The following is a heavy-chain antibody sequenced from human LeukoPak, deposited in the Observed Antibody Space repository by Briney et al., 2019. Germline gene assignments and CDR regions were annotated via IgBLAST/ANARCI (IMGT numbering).Heavy chain of an antibody. D-gene: IGHD6-13*01. Sequence: GASVKVSCKASGYTFTGYYMHWVRQAPGQGLEWMGWINPNSGGTNYAQKFQGRVTMPRDTSISTAYMELSRLRSDDTAVYYCAREGDRGAAAGTWFDPWGQGTLVTVSS. CDR3: AREGDRGAAAGTWFDP. CDR2: INPNSGGT. V-gene: IGHV1-2*02. CDR1: GYTFTGYY. J-gene: IGHJ5*02.